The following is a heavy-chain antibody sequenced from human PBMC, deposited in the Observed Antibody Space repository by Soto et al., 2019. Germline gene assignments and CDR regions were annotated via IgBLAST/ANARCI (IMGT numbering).Heavy chain of an antibody. J-gene: IGHJ4*02. CDR3: ARLEGLATISYYFDF. V-gene: IGHV4-39*01. CDR1: GGSISSSNYY. D-gene: IGHD3-9*01. Sequence: SETLSLTCTVSGGSISSSNYYWGWIRQPPGKGLEWIGSLYYSGRTFYNPSLKSRVTISVDTSKNQFSLKLNSVTAADSAVYFCARLEGLATISYYFDFWGQGAQVTVSS. CDR2: LYYSGRT.